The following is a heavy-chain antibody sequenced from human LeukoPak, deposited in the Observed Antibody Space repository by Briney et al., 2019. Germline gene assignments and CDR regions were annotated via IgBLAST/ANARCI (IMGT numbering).Heavy chain of an antibody. CDR1: GFRFNTYW. CDR2: IKQDGNEK. D-gene: IGHD3-10*01. J-gene: IGHJ4*02. V-gene: IGHV3-7*01. Sequence: GGSLRLSCAASGFRFNTYWMSWVRQAPGKGLEWVANIKQDGNEKYYADSVKGRFTISRDNGKNSLDLQMNSLRADDTAVYYCARDTLGEGEDTNYAVYYFDYWGQGTVVTVSS. CDR3: ARDTLGEGEDTNYAVYYFDY.